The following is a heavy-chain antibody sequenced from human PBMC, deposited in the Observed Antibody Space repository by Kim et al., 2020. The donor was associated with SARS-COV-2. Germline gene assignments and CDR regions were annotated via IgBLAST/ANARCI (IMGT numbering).Heavy chain of an antibody. D-gene: IGHD3-22*01. CDR3: ARDSGRGYNFDY. Sequence: GGSLRLSCGASGFIFSSYWMTWGRQAPGKGLEWVANVKYDGTEKLYVDSVKGRFTISRDNTRNLVYLQMNSLRVEDTAVYYCARDSGRGYNFDYWGRGT. CDR2: VKYDGTEK. J-gene: IGHJ4*02. CDR1: GFIFSSYW. V-gene: IGHV3-7*03.